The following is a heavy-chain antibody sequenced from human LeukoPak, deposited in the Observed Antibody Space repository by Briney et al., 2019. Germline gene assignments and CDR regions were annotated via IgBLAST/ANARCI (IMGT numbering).Heavy chain of an antibody. J-gene: IGHJ5*02. CDR2: IYSSGST. V-gene: IGHV4-4*07. Sequence: SETLSFTCTVSGGSISSQYWNWIRQPAGKGLEWIGQIYSSGSTIYNPSLKSRVTMSVDTSKNQFSLELSSVTAADTAVYYCARGYVYGDFPWGQGTLVSVSS. CDR3: ARGYVYGDFP. CDR1: GGSISSQY. D-gene: IGHD2-21*02.